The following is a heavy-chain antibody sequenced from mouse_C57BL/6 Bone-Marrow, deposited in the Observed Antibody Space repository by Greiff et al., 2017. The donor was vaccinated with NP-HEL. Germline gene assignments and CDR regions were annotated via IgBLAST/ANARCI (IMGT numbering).Heavy chain of an antibody. CDR1: GISITTGNYR. CDR2: IYYSGTI. Sequence: EVKLQESGPGLVKPSQTVFLTCTVTGISITTGNYRWSWIRQFPGNKLEWIGYIYYSGTITSNPSLTSRTTITRDTPKNQFFLEMNSLTAEDTATYYCARDRRISGNYEGDYWGQGTTLTVSS. D-gene: IGHD2-1*01. J-gene: IGHJ2*01. CDR3: ARDRRISGNYEGDY. V-gene: IGHV3-5*01.